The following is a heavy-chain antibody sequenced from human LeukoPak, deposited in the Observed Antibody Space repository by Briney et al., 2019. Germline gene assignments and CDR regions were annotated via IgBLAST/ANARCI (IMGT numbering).Heavy chain of an antibody. CDR2: ISSSSSYI. CDR1: GFTFSSHS. V-gene: IGHV3-21*01. Sequence: PGGSLRLSCAASGFTFSSHSMNWVRQAPGKGLEWVSSISSSSSYIYYADSVKGRFTISRDNAKNSLYLQMNSLRAEDTAVYYCARDPGVYGDYVGDNYWGQGTLVTVSS. D-gene: IGHD4-17*01. CDR3: ARDPGVYGDYVGDNY. J-gene: IGHJ4*02.